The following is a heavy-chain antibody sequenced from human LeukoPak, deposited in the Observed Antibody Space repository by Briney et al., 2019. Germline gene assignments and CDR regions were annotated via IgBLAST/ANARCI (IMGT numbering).Heavy chain of an antibody. CDR1: GFTFSSYG. J-gene: IGHJ4*02. CDR2: IWYDGSNK. Sequence: GGSLGLSCAASGFTFSSYGMHWVRQAPGKGLEWVAVIWYDGSNKYYADSVKGRLTISRDNSKHTLYLQMNSLRAEDTAVYYCARDPQSGGYVRGYFDYWGQGTLVTVSS. D-gene: IGHD5-12*01. V-gene: IGHV3-33*01. CDR3: ARDPQSGGYVRGYFDY.